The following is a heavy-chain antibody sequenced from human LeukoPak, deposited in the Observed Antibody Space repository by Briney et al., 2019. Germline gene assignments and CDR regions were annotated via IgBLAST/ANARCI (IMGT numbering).Heavy chain of an antibody. CDR3: ASGEVDFWSGYYSQY. Sequence: ASVKVSCKASGYTFTGYYMHWVRQAPGQGLEWMGWINPNSGGTNYAQKFQGRVTMTRDTSISTAYMELSRLGSDDTAVYYCASGEVDFWSGYYSQYWGQGTLVTVSS. D-gene: IGHD3-3*01. J-gene: IGHJ4*02. V-gene: IGHV1-2*02. CDR1: GYTFTGYY. CDR2: INPNSGGT.